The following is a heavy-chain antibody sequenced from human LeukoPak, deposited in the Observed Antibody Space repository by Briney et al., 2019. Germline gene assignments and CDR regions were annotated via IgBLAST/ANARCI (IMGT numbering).Heavy chain of an antibody. CDR3: TFSMVVTPLRNY. D-gene: IGHD4-23*01. J-gene: IGHJ4*02. CDR2: IGSKADNYAT. Sequence: GGSLKLSCAASGLTFSGSGMHWVRQASGKGLEWLGRIGSKADNYATTYAASVRGRFIISRDDSKNMAYLQMDSLKTKDTAVYYCTFSMVVTPLRNYWGQGTLVTISS. CDR1: GLTFSGSG. V-gene: IGHV3-73*01.